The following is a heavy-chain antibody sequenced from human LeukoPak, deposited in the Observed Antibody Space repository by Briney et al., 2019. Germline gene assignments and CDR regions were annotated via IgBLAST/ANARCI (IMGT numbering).Heavy chain of an antibody. V-gene: IGHV3-30*18. CDR3: PKDRATGTQFYFYGMEV. D-gene: IGHD3-10*01. CDR2: ISYDGSNK. J-gene: IGHJ6*02. Sequence: GGSLRVSCAASGFTFSSNGMHCVRQAPGKGLEWVPLISYDGSNKYYADSVKGRFTISRDNSKNTLYLQMNSLRAEDTAVYYCPKDRATGTQFYFYGMEVWGQGTTVTVSS. CDR1: GFTFSSNG.